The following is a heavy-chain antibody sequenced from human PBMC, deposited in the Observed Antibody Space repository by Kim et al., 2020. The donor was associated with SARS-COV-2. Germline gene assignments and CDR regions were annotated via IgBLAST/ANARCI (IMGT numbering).Heavy chain of an antibody. CDR2: IVGSGDTT. CDR1: GFTFSNYA. CDR3: AKEXXSAXXXIFXX. Sequence: GGSLRLSCAASGFTFSNYAMSWVRQAPGKGLEWVSTIVGSGDTTYYAHSVKGXXXVSRXNAKSXXXLQMNSLRXXDXXVXXXAKEXXSAXXXIFXXXXQGTXXXVXS. J-gene: IGHJ5*02. V-gene: IGHV3-23*01.